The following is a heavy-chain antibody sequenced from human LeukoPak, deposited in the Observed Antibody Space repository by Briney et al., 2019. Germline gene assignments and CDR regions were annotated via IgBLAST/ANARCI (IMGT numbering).Heavy chain of an antibody. CDR2: INTNTGNP. CDR1: GYTFTSYA. Sequence: GASVKVSCKASGYTFTSYAMNWVRQAPGQGLEWMGWINTNTGNPTYAQGFTGRFVFSLDTSVSTAYLQISSLKAEDTAVYYCARGGNSVDTAMIKDYWGQGTLVTVSS. CDR3: ARGGNSVDTAMIKDY. V-gene: IGHV7-4-1*02. D-gene: IGHD5-18*01. J-gene: IGHJ4*02.